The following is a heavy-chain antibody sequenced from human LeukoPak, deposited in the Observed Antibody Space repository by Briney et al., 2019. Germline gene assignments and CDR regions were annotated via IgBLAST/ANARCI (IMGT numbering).Heavy chain of an antibody. J-gene: IGHJ4*02. Sequence: ASMKVSCKASAYTFTGYYMHWVRQAPGQGLEWMGWINPNSGVTNYAQKFQGRVTMTRDTSTSTAYMDLSRLRSDDTAVYYCARAVGYGSGTYRQYYFDYWGQGTLVTVSS. CDR1: AYTFTGYY. V-gene: IGHV1-2*02. D-gene: IGHD3-10*01. CDR3: ARAVGYGSGTYRQYYFDY. CDR2: INPNSGVT.